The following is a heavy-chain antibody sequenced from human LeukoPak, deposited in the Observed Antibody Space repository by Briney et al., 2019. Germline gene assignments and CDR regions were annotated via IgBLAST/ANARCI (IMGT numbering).Heavy chain of an antibody. D-gene: IGHD2-15*01. J-gene: IGHJ6*03. CDR2: IYHSGST. CDR3: AREGYSSTYYYYMDV. Sequence: SETLSLTCTVSGYSISSGYYWGWIRQPPGKGLEWIGSIYHSGSTYYNPSLKSRVTISVDTSKNQFSLKLSSVTAADTAVYYCAREGYSSTYYYYMDVWGKGTTVTVSS. CDR1: GYSISSGYY. V-gene: IGHV4-38-2*02.